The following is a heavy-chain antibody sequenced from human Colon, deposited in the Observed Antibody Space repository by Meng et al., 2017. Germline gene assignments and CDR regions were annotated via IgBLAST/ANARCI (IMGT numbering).Heavy chain of an antibody. V-gene: IGHV4-61*01. D-gene: IGHD1-26*01. CDR1: GASVSSVNHY. J-gene: IGHJ4*02. Sequence: QQLSQQSRPGRLGPSETLSLTCTVAGASVSSVNHYWGCRRQPAGKGLEYIEYVDNSGSTHYKPSLKRRATMSVDTSKKQLPLKLSFVTAADTAVYYCAGGPWEFDYWGQGTLVTVSS. CDR3: AGGPWEFDY. CDR2: VDNSGST.